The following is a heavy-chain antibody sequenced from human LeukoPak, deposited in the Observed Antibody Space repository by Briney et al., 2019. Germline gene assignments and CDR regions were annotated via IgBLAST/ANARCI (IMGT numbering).Heavy chain of an antibody. CDR3: ARHETALFDY. CDR2: IYYSWST. CDR1: GASISSYY. V-gene: IGHV4-59*08. D-gene: IGHD5-18*01. J-gene: IGHJ4*02. Sequence: SETLSHTCTVTGASISSYYWHWIRQPPGKGLEWIGYIYYSWSTNYNPSLKSRVTISVDTSKNQYSLKLTSVTPADTAVYYCARHETALFDYWGQGTLVTVSS.